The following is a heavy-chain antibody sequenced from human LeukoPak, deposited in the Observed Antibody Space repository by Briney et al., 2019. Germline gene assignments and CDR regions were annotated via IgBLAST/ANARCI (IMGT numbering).Heavy chain of an antibody. CDR2: IYYTGTA. V-gene: IGHV4-59*01. CDR1: GGSISGYY. D-gene: IGHD2-2*02. J-gene: IGHJ2*01. CDR3: AREPGPLYDL. Sequence: SETLSLTCTVSGGSISGYYWSWIRHPPGKGLEWIGYIYYTGTAIYNPSLESRVTMSIDTSKNHFSLNLISLTTSDTALYFCAREPGPLYDLWGRGTLVTVSS.